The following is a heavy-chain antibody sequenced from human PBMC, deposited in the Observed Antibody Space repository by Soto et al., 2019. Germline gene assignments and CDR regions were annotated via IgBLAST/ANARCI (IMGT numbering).Heavy chain of an antibody. V-gene: IGHV3-48*01. CDR3: ARDQLYYNDISGRPLNAFDV. J-gene: IGHJ3*01. CDR1: GFTFRNYG. Sequence: VDLVESGGGLVQSGGSLRLSCAASGFTFRNYGMNWVRQAPGKGLEWVSYIGIGSSTKYYADSVKGRFTISRDNAKNSLYLQMNSLRAEDTAVYYCARDQLYYNDISGRPLNAFDVWGQGTMVTVSS. CDR2: IGIGSSTK. D-gene: IGHD3-22*01.